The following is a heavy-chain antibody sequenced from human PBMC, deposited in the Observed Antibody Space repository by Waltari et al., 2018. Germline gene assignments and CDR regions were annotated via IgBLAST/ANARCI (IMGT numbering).Heavy chain of an antibody. V-gene: IGHV4-39*07. CDR3: AREREGFNWNRGWFDP. CDR2: SYYSGST. D-gene: IGHD1-20*01. CDR1: GGSISTNSYY. J-gene: IGHJ5*02. Sequence: QVQLQESGPGLVKPSETLSLTCTVSGGSISTNSYYWGWIRPPPGKGLEWIGSSYYSGSTYYNPSLKSRVTISVDTSKNQFSLKLSSVNAADTAVYYCAREREGFNWNRGWFDPWGQGTLVTVSS.